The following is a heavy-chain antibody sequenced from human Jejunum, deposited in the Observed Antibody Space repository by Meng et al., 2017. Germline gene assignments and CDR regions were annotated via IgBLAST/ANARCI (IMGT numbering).Heavy chain of an antibody. J-gene: IGHJ1*01. CDR2: IYHSGST. V-gene: IGHV4-38-2*01. D-gene: IGHD6-19*01. CDR1: DYSISSGNY. Sequence: SETLSLTCGVSDYSISSGNYWGWIRQPPGKGLEWIGSIYHSGSTYYNPSLKSRVTISVDTSKNQFSLKLSSVTAADTAVYYCATRGDRGWPEYFQHWGQGSLVTVSS. CDR3: ATRGDRGWPEYFQH.